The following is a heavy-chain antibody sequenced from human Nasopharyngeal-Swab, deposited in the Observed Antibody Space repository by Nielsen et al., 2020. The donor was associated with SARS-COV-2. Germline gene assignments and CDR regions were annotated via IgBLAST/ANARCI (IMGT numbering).Heavy chain of an antibody. J-gene: IGHJ3*02. Sequence: GESLKISCKGSGYSFTSYWIGWERQRTGKGREWMGIIYPGDSDTRYSPSFQGQVTISADKSISTAYLQWSSLKASDTAMYYCARDEGVYSSSSRGAFDIWGQGTMVTVSS. CDR3: ARDEGVYSSSSRGAFDI. CDR1: GYSFTSYW. D-gene: IGHD6-6*01. CDR2: IYPGDSDT. V-gene: IGHV5-51*01.